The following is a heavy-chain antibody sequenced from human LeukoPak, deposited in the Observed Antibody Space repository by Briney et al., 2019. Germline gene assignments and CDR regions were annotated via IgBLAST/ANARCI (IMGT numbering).Heavy chain of an antibody. D-gene: IGHD4-17*01. J-gene: IGHJ4*02. V-gene: IGHV4-31*03. CDR3: ARGSASGYGDYTFDY. Sequence: SETLSLTCTVSGGSISSGDYHWSWVRQHPGKGLEWIGYIYYSGNTYYNPSLKSRVTISVDTSKNQFSLKLTSVPAADTAVFYCARGSASGYGDYTFDYWGQGTLVTVSS. CDR1: GGSISSGDYH. CDR2: IYYSGNT.